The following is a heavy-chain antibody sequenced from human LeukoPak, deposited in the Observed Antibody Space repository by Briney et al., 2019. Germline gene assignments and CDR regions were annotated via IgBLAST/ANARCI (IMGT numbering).Heavy chain of an antibody. Sequence: SETLSLTCTVSGGSISSSSYYWGWIRQPPGKGLEWIGSIYYSGSTYYNPSLKSRVTISADTSKNQFSLKLSSVTAADTAVYYCARPVKEGRGSYGTWDYWGQGTLVTVSS. CDR3: ARPVKEGRGSYGTWDY. CDR2: IYYSGST. CDR1: GGSISSSSYY. J-gene: IGHJ4*02. D-gene: IGHD3-16*01. V-gene: IGHV4-39*01.